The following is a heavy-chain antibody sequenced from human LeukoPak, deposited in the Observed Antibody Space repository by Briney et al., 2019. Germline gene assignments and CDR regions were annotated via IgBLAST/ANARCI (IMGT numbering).Heavy chain of an antibody. CDR2: ISYDGSNK. V-gene: IGHV3-30-3*01. CDR1: GFTFSSYA. Sequence: GGSLRLSCAASGFTFSSYAMHWVRQAPGKGLEWVAVISYDGSNKYYADSVKGRFTISRDNSKNTLYLQMNSLKPEDTAVYYCARDAVQLERRYRFDPWGQGTLVTVSS. CDR3: ARDAVQLERRYRFDP. J-gene: IGHJ5*02. D-gene: IGHD1-1*01.